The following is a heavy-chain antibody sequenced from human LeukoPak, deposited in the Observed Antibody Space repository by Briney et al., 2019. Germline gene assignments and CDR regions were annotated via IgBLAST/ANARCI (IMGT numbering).Heavy chain of an antibody. J-gene: IGHJ4*02. CDR3: ARRSSSWTTYFDY. V-gene: IGHV4-61*08. CDR1: GGSISSGGYY. D-gene: IGHD6-13*01. CDR2: IYYSGST. Sequence: SETLSLTCTVSGGSISSGGYYWSWIRQHPGKGLEWIGYIYYSGSTNYNPSLKSRVTISVDTSKNQFSLKLSSVTAADTAVYYCARRSSSWTTYFDYWGQGTLVTVSS.